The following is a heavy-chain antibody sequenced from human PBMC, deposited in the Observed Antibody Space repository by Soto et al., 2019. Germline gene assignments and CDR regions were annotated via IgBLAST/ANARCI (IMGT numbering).Heavy chain of an antibody. V-gene: IGHV3-7*05. J-gene: IGHJ4*02. Sequence: GGSLSLSCAASGFTFSSHWMSWVRQAPGKGLEWVANIKQDGSGKYFVDSVKGRFTISRDNAKNSLYLQMNSLRAEDTAVYYCARYSGGWVIDYWGQGTLVTVSS. CDR3: ARYSGGWVIDY. D-gene: IGHD6-19*01. CDR1: GFTFSSHW. CDR2: IKQDGSGK.